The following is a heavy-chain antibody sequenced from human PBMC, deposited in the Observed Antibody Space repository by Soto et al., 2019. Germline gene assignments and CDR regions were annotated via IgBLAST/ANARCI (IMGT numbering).Heavy chain of an antibody. V-gene: IGHV3-23*01. D-gene: IGHD3-10*01. CDR1: GFTFSSYA. CDR3: AKDLTLLWFGELSWFDP. CDR2: ISGSGGST. J-gene: IGHJ5*02. Sequence: EVQLLESGGGLVQPGGSLRLSCAASGFTFSSYAMSWVRQAPGKGLEWVSAISGSGGSTYYADSVKGRFTISRDNSKNTQYLQMNSLRAEDTDVYYCAKDLTLLWFGELSWFDPWGQGTLVTVSS.